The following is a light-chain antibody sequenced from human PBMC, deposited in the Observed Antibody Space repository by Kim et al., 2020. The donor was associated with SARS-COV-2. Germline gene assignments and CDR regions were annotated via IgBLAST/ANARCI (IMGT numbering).Light chain of an antibody. CDR2: DVT. V-gene: IGLV2-14*03. CDR3: CSYTLIKTYV. Sequence: GQSITFSCTGTSSDVGGYNFVSWYQHHADRAHKLMIYDVTKRPSGVSNRFSGSKSGNTASLTISGLQAEDEADYFCCSYTLIKTYVFGTGNKVTVL. J-gene: IGLJ1*01. CDR1: SSDVGGYNF.